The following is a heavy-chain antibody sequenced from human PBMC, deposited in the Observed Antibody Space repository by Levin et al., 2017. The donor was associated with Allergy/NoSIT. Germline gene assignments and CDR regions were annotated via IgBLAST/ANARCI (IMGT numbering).Heavy chain of an antibody. CDR1: GFTFSSYA. Sequence: GGSLRLSCAASGFTFSSYAMHWVRQAPGKGLEWVAVISYDGSNKYYADSVKGRFTISRDNSKNTLYLQMNSLRAEDTAVYYCASPSEMATIHYFDYWGQGTLVTVSS. CDR3: ASPSEMATIHYFDY. CDR2: ISYDGSNK. J-gene: IGHJ4*02. V-gene: IGHV3-30-3*01. D-gene: IGHD5-24*01.